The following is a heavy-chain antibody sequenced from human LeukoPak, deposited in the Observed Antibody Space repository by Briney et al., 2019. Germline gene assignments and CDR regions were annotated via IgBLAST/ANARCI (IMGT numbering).Heavy chain of an antibody. J-gene: IGHJ4*02. D-gene: IGHD6-19*01. CDR1: GFIFSSYG. V-gene: IGHV3-23*01. CDR2: IGGSGVST. Sequence: PGCSLTLSCEASGFIFSSYGMSRVRQATPKGLKWNSSIGGSGVSTYYADSVKGRFTISRDNSKNTLYLQMNSLRPEDTAVYYCAPLAVADDYFDYWGQGTLVTVSS. CDR3: APLAVADDYFDY.